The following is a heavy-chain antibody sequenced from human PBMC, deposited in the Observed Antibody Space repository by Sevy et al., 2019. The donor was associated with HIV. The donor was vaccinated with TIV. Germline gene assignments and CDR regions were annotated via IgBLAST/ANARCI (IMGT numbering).Heavy chain of an antibody. J-gene: IGHJ6*02. CDR2: ISXXGXII. CDR3: ARVVGYVSGNYXKYXYDLDV. V-gene: IGHV3-48*03. Sequence: GGSLRLSCTGSXXXXXXYDMNRVRQAPWKXLEWVASISXXGXIIYYGDSVRGRFSISRDNAKKSLYLQMNSLRVEDXXXXYCARVVGYVSGNYXKYXYDLDVWGQGTAVTVSS. D-gene: IGHD3-10*01. CDR1: XXXXXXYD.